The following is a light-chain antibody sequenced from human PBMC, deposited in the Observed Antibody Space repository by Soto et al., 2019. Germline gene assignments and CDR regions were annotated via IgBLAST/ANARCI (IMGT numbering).Light chain of an antibody. CDR2: EVS. CDR1: SSDVGGYNY. CDR3: TPYTPGPTRYV. V-gene: IGLV2-14*01. J-gene: IGLJ7*02. Sequence: QSALTQPASVSGSPGQSITISCTGTSSDVGGYNYVSWYQQHPGKPPGLMISEVSNRPSGVSNRFSGSKSGNTASLTISGLQAEEEADYFCTPYTPGPTRYVFGTGTQLAAL.